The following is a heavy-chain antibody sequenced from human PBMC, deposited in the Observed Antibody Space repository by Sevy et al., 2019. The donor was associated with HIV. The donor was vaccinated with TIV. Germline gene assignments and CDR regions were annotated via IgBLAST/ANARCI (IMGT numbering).Heavy chain of an antibody. D-gene: IGHD5-18*01. CDR1: GFTLSSYG. CDR3: AGDVSDVDIAMVDDAFDI. V-gene: IGHV3-33*01. CDR2: IWYDGSNK. Sequence: QLGGSLRLSCAASGFTLSSYGIHWVRQAPGKGLEWVAVIWYDGSNKYYADSVKGRFTISRDNSKNTLYLEMNSLRAEDTAAYYCAGDVSDVDIAMVDDAFDIWGQGTTVTVSS. J-gene: IGHJ3*02.